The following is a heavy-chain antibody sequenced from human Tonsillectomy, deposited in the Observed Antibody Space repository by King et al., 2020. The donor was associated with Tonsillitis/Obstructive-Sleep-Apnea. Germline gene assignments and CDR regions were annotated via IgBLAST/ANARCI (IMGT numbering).Heavy chain of an antibody. D-gene: IGHD3-16*02. CDR2: ISGSGGST. J-gene: IGHJ6*03. V-gene: IGHV3-23*04. CDR3: AKGLFMITFGGVIVDHYYYYYMDV. CDR1: GFTFSSYA. Sequence: VQLVESGGGLVQPGGSLRLSCAASGFTFSSYAMSWVRQAPGKGLEWVSAISGSGGSTYYADSVKGRFTISRDNSKNTLYLKMNSLRAEDTAVYYCAKGLFMITFGGVIVDHYYYYYMDVWGKGTTVTVSS.